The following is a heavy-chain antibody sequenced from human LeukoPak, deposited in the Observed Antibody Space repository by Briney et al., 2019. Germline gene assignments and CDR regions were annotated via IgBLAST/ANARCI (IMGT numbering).Heavy chain of an antibody. Sequence: PSETLSLTCTVSGGSISSSSYYWGWIRQPPGKGLEWIGSIYYSGSTYYNPSLKSRVTISVDTSKNQFSLELSSVTAADTAVYYCARHEYSSSWEDWFDPWGQGTLVTVSS. CDR3: ARHEYSSSWEDWFDP. CDR2: IYYSGST. D-gene: IGHD6-6*01. CDR1: GGSISSSSYY. V-gene: IGHV4-39*01. J-gene: IGHJ5*02.